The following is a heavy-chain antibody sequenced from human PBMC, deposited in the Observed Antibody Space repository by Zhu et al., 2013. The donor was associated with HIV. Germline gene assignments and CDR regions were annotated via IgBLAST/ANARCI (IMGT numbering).Heavy chain of an antibody. CDR2: IIPGLGLT. Sequence: QVQLVQSGTEVKKPGSSVKVPCKASGGSFTDYSITWVRQAPGQGLEWMGRIIPGLGLTQFAQKLQDRVILTADESTNTAYMELRSLRSDDSAVYYCARGADIVVVVAGTRLNYYYGMDVWGQGTTITVSS. CDR1: GGSFTDYS. CDR3: ARGADIVVVVAGTRLNYYYGMDV. D-gene: IGHD2-15*01. V-gene: IGHV1-69*09. J-gene: IGHJ6*02.